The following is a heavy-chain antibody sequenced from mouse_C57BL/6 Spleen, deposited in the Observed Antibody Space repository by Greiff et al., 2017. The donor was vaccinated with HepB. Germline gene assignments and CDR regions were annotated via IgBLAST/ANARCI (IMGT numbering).Heavy chain of an antibody. V-gene: IGHV1-53*01. J-gene: IGHJ4*01. CDR1: GYTFTSYW. Sequence: QVHVKQPGTELVKPGASVKLSCKASGYTFTSYWMHWVKQRPGQGLEWIGNINPSNGGTNYNEKFKSKATLTVDKSSSTAYMQLSSLTSEDSAVYYCARLGLYYRDAMDYWGQGTSVTVSS. CDR3: ARLGLYYRDAMDY. D-gene: IGHD1-1*01. CDR2: INPSNGGT.